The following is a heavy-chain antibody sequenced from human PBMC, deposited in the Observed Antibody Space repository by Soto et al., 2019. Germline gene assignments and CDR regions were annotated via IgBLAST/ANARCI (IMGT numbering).Heavy chain of an antibody. V-gene: IGHV1-18*01. CDR3: ARNYYDSSGYYPRWFDP. D-gene: IGHD3-22*01. Sequence: KVSCKASGYSFTSYGISWVRQAPGQGLEWMGCISAYSGNTNYAQKLQGRVTMTTDTSTSTAYMELRSLRSDDTAVYYCARNYYDSSGYYPRWFDPWGQGTLVTVSS. J-gene: IGHJ5*02. CDR1: GYSFTSYG. CDR2: ISAYSGNT.